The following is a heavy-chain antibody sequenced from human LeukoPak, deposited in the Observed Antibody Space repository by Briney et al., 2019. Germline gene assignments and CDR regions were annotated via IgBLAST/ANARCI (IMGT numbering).Heavy chain of an antibody. V-gene: IGHV4-34*01. CDR1: GGSFSGYY. J-gene: IGHJ4*02. CDR3: ARGSYCTNGVCYWYFDC. D-gene: IGHD2-8*01. CDR2: INHSGST. Sequence: SETLSLTCAVYGGSFSGYYWSWIRQPPGKGLEWIGEINHSGSTNYNPSLKSRVTISVDTSKNQFSLKLSSVTAADTAVYYCARGSYCTNGVCYWYFDCWGQGTLVTVSS.